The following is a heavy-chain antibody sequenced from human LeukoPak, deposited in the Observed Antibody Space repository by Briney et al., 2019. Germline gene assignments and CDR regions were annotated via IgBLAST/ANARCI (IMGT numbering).Heavy chain of an antibody. D-gene: IGHD3-3*01. J-gene: IGHJ5*02. CDR3: ARDVGIFGAAYGGNWFDP. CDR2: ISAYNGNT. V-gene: IGHV1-18*01. Sequence: ASVNVSCKASVYTFTSYGISWVRQAPAQGLEWTGWISAYNGNTNYAQKLQGRVTMTTDTSTSTAYMELRSLRSDDTAVYYCARDVGIFGAAYGGNWFDPWGQGTLVTVSS. CDR1: VYTFTSYG.